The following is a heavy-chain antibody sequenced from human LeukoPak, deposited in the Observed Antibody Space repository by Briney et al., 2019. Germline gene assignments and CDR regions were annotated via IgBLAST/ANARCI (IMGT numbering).Heavy chain of an antibody. CDR3: ARHLEYISSWKGYYFDY. CDR2: IFYSGST. J-gene: IGHJ4*02. CDR1: GDSISSSSYY. D-gene: IGHD6-13*01. Sequence: SETLSLTCTVSGDSISSSSYYWGWIRQPPGKGLEWIGSIFYSGSTYYSPSLKSRVTMSVDTSKNQFSLKLSSVTAPDTAVYYCARHLEYISSWKGYYFDYWGQGTLVTVSS. V-gene: IGHV4-39*01.